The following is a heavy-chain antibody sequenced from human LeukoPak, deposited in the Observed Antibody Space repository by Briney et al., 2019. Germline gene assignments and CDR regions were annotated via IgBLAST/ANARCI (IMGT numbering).Heavy chain of an antibody. CDR1: GFTFSSYA. CDR2: ISYDGSNK. CDR3: ARGHQQQPYAFDI. D-gene: IGHD6-13*01. J-gene: IGHJ3*02. V-gene: IGHV3-30-3*01. Sequence: GRSLRLSCAASGFTFSSYAMHWVRQAPGKGLEWVAVISYDGSNKYYADSVKGRFTISRDNSKNTLYLQMNSLRAEDTAVYYCARGHQQQPYAFDIWGQGTMVTVSS.